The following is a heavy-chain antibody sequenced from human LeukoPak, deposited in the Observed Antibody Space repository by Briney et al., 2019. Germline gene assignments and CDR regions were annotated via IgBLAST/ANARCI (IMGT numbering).Heavy chain of an antibody. CDR2: MYTDGDT. Sequence: SETLSLTCDVSGASISGYWWSWIRQPAGKGLEWIGRMYTDGDTNYNPALESRVTVSVDTSKNLFSLKLISVTAADTAVYYCAKHLGYWGQGTLVTVSS. J-gene: IGHJ4*02. D-gene: IGHD7-27*01. V-gene: IGHV4-4*07. CDR3: AKHLGY. CDR1: GASISGYW.